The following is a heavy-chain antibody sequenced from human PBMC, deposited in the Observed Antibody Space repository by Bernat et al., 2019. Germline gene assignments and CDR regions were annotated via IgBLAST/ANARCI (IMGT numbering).Heavy chain of an antibody. CDR1: GFTFSSYE. J-gene: IGHJ4*02. Sequence: EVQLVESGGGLVQPGGSLRLSCVASGFTFSSYEMNWVRQAPGKGLEWVSYISSSGSTIYYADSVKGRFTISRDNAKNSLYLQMNSLRAEDTAVYYCAGAGRNISTWYPYYFDYWGQGTLVTVSS. V-gene: IGHV3-48*03. D-gene: IGHD6-13*01. CDR3: AGAGRNISTWYPYYFDY. CDR2: ISSSGSTI.